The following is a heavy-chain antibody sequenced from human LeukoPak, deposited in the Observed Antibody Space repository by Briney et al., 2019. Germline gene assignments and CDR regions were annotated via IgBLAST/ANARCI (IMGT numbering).Heavy chain of an antibody. CDR3: VRGRYSSGWFKDKNWFDP. D-gene: IGHD6-19*01. J-gene: IGHJ5*02. V-gene: IGHV4-34*01. CDR2: INHSGST. Sequence: SETLSLACAVYGGSFSGYYWSWIRQPPGKGLEWIGEINHSGSTNYNPSLKSRVTISVDTSKNQFSLKLSSVTAADTAVYYCVRGRYSSGWFKDKNWFDPWGQGIPVTVSS. CDR1: GGSFSGYY.